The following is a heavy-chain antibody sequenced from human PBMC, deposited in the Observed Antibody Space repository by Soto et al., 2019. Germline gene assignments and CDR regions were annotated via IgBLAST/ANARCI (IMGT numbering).Heavy chain of an antibody. CDR1: GFPFSSYA. V-gene: IGHV3-23*01. Sequence: GVSLSLSCSASGFPFSSYAMSWVRQAPGKGLEWVSAISGSGGSTYYADSVKGRFTISRDNSKNTLYLQMNSLRADDTAVYYCAKEGSGSYHPIDDWGQGTLVTFSS. D-gene: IGHD1-26*01. CDR3: AKEGSGSYHPIDD. J-gene: IGHJ4*02. CDR2: ISGSGGST.